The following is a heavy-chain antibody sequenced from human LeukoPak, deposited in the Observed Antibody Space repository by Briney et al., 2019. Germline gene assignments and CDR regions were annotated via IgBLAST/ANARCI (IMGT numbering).Heavy chain of an antibody. CDR1: GFTFSSYW. V-gene: IGHV3-7*01. CDR2: IKQDGSEK. J-gene: IGHJ4*02. Sequence: GGSLRLSCAASGFTFSSYWMSWVRQAPGTGLVWVANIKQDGSEKYYVDSVKGRFTISRDNAKNSLYLQMNSLRVEDTAVYYCARQNTPHGNFDYWGQGTLVTVSS. CDR3: ARQNTPHGNFDY. D-gene: IGHD1-26*01.